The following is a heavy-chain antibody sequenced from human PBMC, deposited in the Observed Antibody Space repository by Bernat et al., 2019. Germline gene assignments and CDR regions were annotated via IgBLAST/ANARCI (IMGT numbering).Heavy chain of an antibody. CDR3: ARGQQLLIDY. CDR2: IWNDGSKK. V-gene: IGHV3-33*01. J-gene: IGHJ4*02. CDR1: GFSFSSYV. Sequence: QVQLVESGGGVVQPGRSLRLSCAASGFSFSSYVMHWVRQAPGKGLEYVAVIWNDGSKKYYADSVKGRFTISRDNSKNTLYLLMNSLRAEDTAVYYCARGQQLLIDYWGQGTLVTVSS. D-gene: IGHD6-13*01.